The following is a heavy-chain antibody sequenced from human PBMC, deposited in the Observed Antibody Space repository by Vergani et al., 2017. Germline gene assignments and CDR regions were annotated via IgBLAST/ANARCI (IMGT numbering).Heavy chain of an antibody. J-gene: IGHJ4*02. Sequence: QVQLVESGGGVVQTGRSLRLSCAASGFTFSSYGMHWVRQAPGKGLEWVAVIWYDGSNKYYADSVKGRFTISRDNSKNTLYLQMNSLRAEDTAVYYCARDSRRYCSSTSCGEPFDYWGQGTLVTVSS. CDR1: GFTFSSYG. V-gene: IGHV3-33*01. CDR2: IWYDGSNK. D-gene: IGHD2-2*01. CDR3: ARDSRRYCSSTSCGEPFDY.